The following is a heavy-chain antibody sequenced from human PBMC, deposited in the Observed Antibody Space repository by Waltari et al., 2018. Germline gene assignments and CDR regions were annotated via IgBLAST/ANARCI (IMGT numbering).Heavy chain of an antibody. CDR3: ARGGWLLSRGPYYIDY. V-gene: IGHV4-59*01. Sequence: QVQLQESGPGLVKPSETLSLTCTVSGDSINTNYWSWIRQPPGKGLEWIGYIYYSGTPNTNPSLKSRVTISVDTSKNQFSLRLSSVTAADTAVYYCARGGWLLSRGPYYIDYWGQGSLVAVSS. CDR2: IYYSGTP. J-gene: IGHJ4*02. CDR1: GDSINTNY. D-gene: IGHD3-10*01.